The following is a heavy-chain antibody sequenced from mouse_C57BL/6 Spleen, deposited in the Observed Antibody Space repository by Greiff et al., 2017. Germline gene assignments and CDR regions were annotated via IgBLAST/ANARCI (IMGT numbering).Heavy chain of an antibody. CDR2: IWGGGST. CDR1: GFSLTSYG. J-gene: IGHJ1*03. CDR3: AKNYGSSYQRYFDV. V-gene: IGHV2-2*01. D-gene: IGHD1-1*01. Sequence: VQLKESGPGLVQPSQSLSITCTVSGFSLTSYGVHWVRQSPGKGLEWLGVIWGGGSTDYNAAFISRLSISKDNSKSQVFFKMNRLQADDTAIYYCAKNYGSSYQRYFDVWGTGTTVTVSS.